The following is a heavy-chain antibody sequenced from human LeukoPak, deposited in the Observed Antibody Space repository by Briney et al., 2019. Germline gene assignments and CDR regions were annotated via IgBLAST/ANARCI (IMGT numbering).Heavy chain of an antibody. Sequence: GGSLRLSCAASGFTFDDYGMSWVRQAPGKGLEWVSGINWNGGSTGYADSVKGRFTISRDNAKNTLYVQMNSLRDEDTAVYYCARGGYGAHMGWGQGTLVTVSS. CDR2: INWNGGST. V-gene: IGHV3-20*04. D-gene: IGHD4-17*01. CDR1: GFTFDDYG. J-gene: IGHJ4*02. CDR3: ARGGYGAHMG.